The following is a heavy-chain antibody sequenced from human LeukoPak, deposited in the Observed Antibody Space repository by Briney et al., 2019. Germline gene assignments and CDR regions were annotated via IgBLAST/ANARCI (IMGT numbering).Heavy chain of an antibody. CDR3: ARESADYVRGNFSDY. CDR1: GGSIKDYY. CDR2: INDNGHS. D-gene: IGHD3-16*01. Sequence: SETLSLTCSVSGGSIKDYYWSWIRQPPGKGLEWIAYINDNGHSAYNPSLESRVTISVDTSKNHFSLRLRSVIAADTAVYYCARESADYVRGNFSDYWGQGILVTVSS. J-gene: IGHJ4*02. V-gene: IGHV4-59*12.